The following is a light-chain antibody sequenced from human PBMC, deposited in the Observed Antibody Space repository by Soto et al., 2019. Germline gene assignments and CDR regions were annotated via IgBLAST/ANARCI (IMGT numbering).Light chain of an antibody. CDR1: SRVVGGYNY. Sequence: QSALTQPASVSGSPGQSITISCTGTSRVVGGYNYVSWYQQYPGKAPKLMIYGVTNRPSGVSKRFSGSKTGNTASLTISGLQAEDEAYYYCFSHIRGDSHVFGTGTKLTVL. CDR3: FSHIRGDSHV. V-gene: IGLV2-14*01. J-gene: IGLJ1*01. CDR2: GVT.